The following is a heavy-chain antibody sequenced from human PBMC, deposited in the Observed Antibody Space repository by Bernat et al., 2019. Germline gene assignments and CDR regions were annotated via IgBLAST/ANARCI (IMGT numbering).Heavy chain of an antibody. J-gene: IGHJ1*01. CDR1: GFTFSSYE. D-gene: IGHD3-3*01. CDR2: ISSSGYTV. Sequence: EVQLVESGGGLVQPGGSLRLSCAASGFTFSSYEMNWVRQAPGKGLEWVSYISSSGYTVYYADSLEGRFTISRDNAKNSLYLQMNSLRAEDTAVYYCARVDRSGYDFWSGYSEYFQHWGQGTLVTVSS. V-gene: IGHV3-48*03. CDR3: ARVDRSGYDFWSGYSEYFQH.